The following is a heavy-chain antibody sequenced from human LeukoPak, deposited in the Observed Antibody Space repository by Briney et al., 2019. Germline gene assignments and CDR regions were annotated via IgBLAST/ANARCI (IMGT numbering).Heavy chain of an antibody. V-gene: IGHV3-30-3*01. J-gene: IGHJ4*02. D-gene: IGHD6-13*01. CDR2: ISYDGSNK. Sequence: GGSLRLSCAASGFTFSSYAMHWVRQAPGEGLEWVAVISYDGSNKYYADSVKGRFTISRDNSKNTLYLQMNSLRAEDTAVYYCARGDSSSWYPYFDYWGQGTLVTVSS. CDR1: GFTFSSYA. CDR3: ARGDSSSWYPYFDY.